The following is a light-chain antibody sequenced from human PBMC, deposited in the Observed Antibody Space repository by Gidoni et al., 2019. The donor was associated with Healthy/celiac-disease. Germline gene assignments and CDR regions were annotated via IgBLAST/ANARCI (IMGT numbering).Light chain of an antibody. Sequence: DIQMTQSPSSLSASVGDRVTITGRASQSISSYLNWYQQTPGKAPKLLIYAASSLQSGVPSRISGRGSGTDFTLTIRSLHPEDFANYYCQQSYSTPRTFGQXTKVEIK. CDR3: QQSYSTPRT. V-gene: IGKV1-39*01. CDR2: AAS. J-gene: IGKJ1*01. CDR1: QSISSY.